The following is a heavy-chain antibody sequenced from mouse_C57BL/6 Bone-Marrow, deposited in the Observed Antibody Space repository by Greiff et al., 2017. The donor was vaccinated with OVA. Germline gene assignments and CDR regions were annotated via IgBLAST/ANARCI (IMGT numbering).Heavy chain of an antibody. CDR2: IRLKSDNYAT. CDR1: GFTFSNYW. J-gene: IGHJ2*01. CDR3: TASGERGYFDY. V-gene: IGHV6-3*01. D-gene: IGHD6-1*01. Sequence: EVQVVESGGGLVQPGGSMKLSCVASGFTFSNYWMNWVRQSPEKGLEWVAQIRLKSDNYATHYAESVKGRFTISRDDSKSSVYLQMNNLRAEDTGIYYCTASGERGYFDYWGQGTTLTVSS.